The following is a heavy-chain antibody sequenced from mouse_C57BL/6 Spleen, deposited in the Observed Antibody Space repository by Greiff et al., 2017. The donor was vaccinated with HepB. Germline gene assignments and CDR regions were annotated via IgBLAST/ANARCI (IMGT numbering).Heavy chain of an antibody. J-gene: IGHJ3*01. CDR2: IDPSDSET. Sequence: VQLQQSGAELVRPGSSVKLSCKASGYTFTSYWMHWVKQRPIQGLEWIGNIDPSDSETHYNQKFKDKATLTVDKSSSTAYMQLSSLTSEDSAVYYCATSTPLYYYGSWFAYWGQGTLVTVSA. CDR3: ATSTPLYYYGSWFAY. D-gene: IGHD1-1*01. V-gene: IGHV1-52*01. CDR1: GYTFTSYW.